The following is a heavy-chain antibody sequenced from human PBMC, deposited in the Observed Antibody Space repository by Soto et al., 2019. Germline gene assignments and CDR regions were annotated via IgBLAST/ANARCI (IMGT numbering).Heavy chain of an antibody. CDR3: ARDQVELYYYSGLDV. Sequence: QVQLVQSGPEVKTPGSSVKVSCKASGDTFRTSAISWVRQAPGKGLEWMGGIIPIFRTPKYAQNFQGRVTMTADEATPMAYMELSSLRPGDTAVYYCARDQVELYYYSGLDVWGQGTTVTVSS. D-gene: IGHD1-1*01. CDR2: IIPIFRTP. V-gene: IGHV1-69*01. CDR1: GDTFRTSA. J-gene: IGHJ6*02.